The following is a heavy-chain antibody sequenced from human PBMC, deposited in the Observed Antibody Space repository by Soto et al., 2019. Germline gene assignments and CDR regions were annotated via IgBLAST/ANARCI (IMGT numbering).Heavy chain of an antibody. CDR1: GFTFSSYG. CDR3: ARDLDPPNEYYYYGMDV. CDR2: IWYDGSNK. J-gene: IGHJ6*02. Sequence: GGSLRLSCAASGFTFSSYGMHWVRQAPGKGLEWVAVIWYDGSNKYYADSVKGRFTISRDNSKNTLYLQMNSLRAEDTAVYYCARDLDPPNEYYYYGMDVWGQGTTVTVSS. V-gene: IGHV3-33*01.